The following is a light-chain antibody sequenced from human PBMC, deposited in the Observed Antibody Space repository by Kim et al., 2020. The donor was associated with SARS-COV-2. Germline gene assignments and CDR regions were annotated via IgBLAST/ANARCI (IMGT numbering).Light chain of an antibody. CDR2: DST. CDR3: QQYNNWPHLS. CDR1: QSVRTA. V-gene: IGKV3-15*01. Sequence: EIVLTQSPATLSVSPGERVTLSCRASQSVRTALAWYQQRPGQAPRVLISDSTIRVNGIPARFSGSGSGTEFTLTISSLQSEDFAVYYCQQYNNWPHLSFGGGTKVDIK. J-gene: IGKJ4*01.